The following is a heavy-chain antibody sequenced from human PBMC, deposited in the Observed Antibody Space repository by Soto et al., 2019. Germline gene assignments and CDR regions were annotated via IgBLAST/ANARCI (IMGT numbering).Heavy chain of an antibody. V-gene: IGHV3-9*01. CDR3: AKGGGGGSYRYYFDY. CDR1: GFTFDDYA. CDR2: ISWNSGSI. D-gene: IGHD1-26*01. J-gene: IGHJ4*02. Sequence: PGGSLRLSCAASGFTFDDYAMHWVRQAPGKGLEWVSGISWNSGSIGYADSVKGRFTISRDNAKNSLYLQMNSLRAEDTALYYCAKGGGGGSYRYYFDYWGQGTLVTVSS.